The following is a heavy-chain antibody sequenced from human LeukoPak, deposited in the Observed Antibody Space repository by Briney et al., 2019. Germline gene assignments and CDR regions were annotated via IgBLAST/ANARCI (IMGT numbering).Heavy chain of an antibody. Sequence: SETLSLTCTVSGGSISSGDYYWSWIRQPPGKGQEWIGYIYYSGSTYYNPSLESRVTISVDTSKNQFSLKLSSVTAADTAVYYCAREGVDYGGNSVWFDPWGQGTLVTVSS. D-gene: IGHD4-23*01. V-gene: IGHV4-30-4*01. CDR1: GGSISSGDYY. CDR3: AREGVDYGGNSVWFDP. CDR2: IYYSGST. J-gene: IGHJ5*02.